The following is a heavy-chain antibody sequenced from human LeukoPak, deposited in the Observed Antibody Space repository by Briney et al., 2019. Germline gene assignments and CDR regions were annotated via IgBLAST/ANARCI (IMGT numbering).Heavy chain of an antibody. CDR1: GFTFSSYS. CDR2: ISSSSSYI. Sequence: GGSLRLSCAAPGFTFSSYSMNWVRQAPGKGLEWVSSISSSSSYIYYADSVKGRFTISRDNAKNSLYLQMNSLRAEDTAVYYCARGESWNWGAVDYWGQGTLVTVSS. V-gene: IGHV3-21*01. D-gene: IGHD1-7*01. CDR3: ARGESWNWGAVDY. J-gene: IGHJ4*02.